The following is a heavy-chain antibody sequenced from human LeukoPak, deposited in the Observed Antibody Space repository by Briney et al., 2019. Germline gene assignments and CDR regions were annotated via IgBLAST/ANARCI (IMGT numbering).Heavy chain of an antibody. CDR2: IYYSGST. Sequence: SETLSLTCTVSGGSVSSGSYYWSWIRQPPGKGLEWIGYIYYSGSTNYNPSLKSRVTISVDTSKNQFSLKLSSVTAADTAVYYCARDSAFGGSYLLDYWDQGTLVTVSS. V-gene: IGHV4-61*01. D-gene: IGHD1-26*01. CDR3: ARDSAFGGSYLLDY. J-gene: IGHJ4*02. CDR1: GGSVSSGSYY.